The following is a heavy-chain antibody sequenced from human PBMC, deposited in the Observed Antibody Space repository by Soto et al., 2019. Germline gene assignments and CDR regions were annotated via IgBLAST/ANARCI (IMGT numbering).Heavy chain of an antibody. CDR3: ARERGGYGLFDS. CDR1: GGSISNAAYS. D-gene: IGHD5-18*01. V-gene: IGHV4-30-2*01. J-gene: IGHJ4*02. Sequence: QLQLQESGSGLVKPSHTLSLTCTVSGGSISNAAYSWSWIRQPPGKGLEWIGYIYPSGTPFYNPSLRSRVTISIDRSNDQFSLNLKSVTAADTAVYYCARERGGYGLFDSWGQGTLVTVSS. CDR2: IYPSGTP.